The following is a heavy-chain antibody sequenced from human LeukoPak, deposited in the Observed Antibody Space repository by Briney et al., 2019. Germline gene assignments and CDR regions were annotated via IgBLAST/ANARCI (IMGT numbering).Heavy chain of an antibody. Sequence: SETLSLTCTVSGYSISSGYYWGWIRQPPGKGLEWIGSIYHSGSTYYNPSLKSRVTISVDTSKNQFSLKLSSVTAADTAVYYCARVQPSFSSGYFNYWGQGTLVTVSS. CDR1: GYSISSGYY. D-gene: IGHD3-22*01. CDR3: ARVQPSFSSGYFNY. CDR2: IYHSGST. J-gene: IGHJ4*02. V-gene: IGHV4-38-2*02.